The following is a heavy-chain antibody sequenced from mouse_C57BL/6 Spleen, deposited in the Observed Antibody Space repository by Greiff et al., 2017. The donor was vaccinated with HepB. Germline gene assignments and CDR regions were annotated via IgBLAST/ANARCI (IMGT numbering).Heavy chain of an antibody. CDR2: IRNKANGYTT. V-gene: IGHV7-3*01. CDR1: GFTFTDYY. Sequence: EVQGVESGGGLVQPGGSLSLSCAASGFTFTDYYMSWVRQPPGKALEWLGFIRNKANGYTTEYSASVKGRFTISRDNSQSILYLQMNALRAEDSATDYCARSRWLPREAMDYWGQGTSVTVSS. J-gene: IGHJ4*01. D-gene: IGHD2-3*01. CDR3: ARSRWLPREAMDY.